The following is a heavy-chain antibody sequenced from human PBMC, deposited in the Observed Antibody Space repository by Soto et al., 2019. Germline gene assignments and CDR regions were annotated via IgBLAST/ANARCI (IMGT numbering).Heavy chain of an antibody. CDR3: ARDGVTITYWYFDL. J-gene: IGHJ2*01. Sequence: EVQLVESGGGLVQPGGSLRLSCAASGFTFSSYSMNWVRQAPGRGLEWVSYISSSSSTIYYADSVKGRFTISRDNAKNSLYLQMNSLRDEDTAVYYCARDGVTITYWYFDLWGRGTLVTVSS. V-gene: IGHV3-48*02. CDR2: ISSSSSTI. D-gene: IGHD2-21*02. CDR1: GFTFSSYS.